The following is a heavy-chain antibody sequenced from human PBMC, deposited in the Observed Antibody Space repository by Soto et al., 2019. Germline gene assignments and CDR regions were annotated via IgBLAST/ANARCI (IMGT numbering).Heavy chain of an antibody. Sequence: PSETLSLTCAVSGGSISSSNWWSWVRQPPGKGLEWIGEIYHSGSTNYNPSLKSRVTISVDTSKNQFSLKLSSVTAADTAVYYCARAKREDSPSTGPFYYWGQGTLVTVSS. V-gene: IGHV4-4*02. CDR2: IYHSGST. J-gene: IGHJ4*02. D-gene: IGHD6-6*01. CDR3: ARAKREDSPSTGPFYY. CDR1: GGSISSSNW.